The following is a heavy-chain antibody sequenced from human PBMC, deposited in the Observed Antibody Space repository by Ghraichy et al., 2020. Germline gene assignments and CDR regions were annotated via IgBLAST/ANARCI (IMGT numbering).Heavy chain of an antibody. V-gene: IGHV4-34*01. Sequence: SETLSLTCALYGGSFSGYYWSWIRQPPGKGLEWIGEINHSGSTNYNPSLKSRVTISVDTSKNQFSLKLSSVTAADTAVYYCARGRQYTHWGQGTLVTVSS. CDR2: INHSGST. J-gene: IGHJ4*02. D-gene: IGHD5-18*01. CDR1: GGSFSGYY. CDR3: ARGRQYTH.